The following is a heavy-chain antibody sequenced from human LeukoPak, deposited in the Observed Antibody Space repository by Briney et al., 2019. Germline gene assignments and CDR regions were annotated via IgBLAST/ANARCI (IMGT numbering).Heavy chain of an antibody. CDR3: AKDRGYCSGGSCPELRYYYYYYGMDV. CDR1: GFTFSSYG. Sequence: PGRSLRLSCAASGFTFSSYGMHWVRQAPGKGLEWVAVISYDGSNKYYADSVKGRFTISRDNSKNTLYLQMNSLRAEDTAVYSCAKDRGYCSGGSCPELRYYYYYYGMDVWGKGTTVTVSS. CDR2: ISYDGSNK. D-gene: IGHD2-15*01. J-gene: IGHJ6*04. V-gene: IGHV3-30*18.